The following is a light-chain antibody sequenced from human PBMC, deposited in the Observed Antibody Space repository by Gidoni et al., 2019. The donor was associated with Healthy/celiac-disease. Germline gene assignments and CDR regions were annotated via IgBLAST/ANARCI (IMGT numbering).Light chain of an antibody. CDR2: GAS. V-gene: IGKV3-20*01. CDR3: QQYGSSPRS. Sequence: IVLTQSPGTLSLSPGERATLSCRDSQSVSSSYLAWYQQKPGQAPRLIIYGASRRATGIPDRFSGSGSGTDFTLTISRLEPEDFAGYYCQQYGSSPRSFGGGTKVEIK. CDR1: QSVSSSY. J-gene: IGKJ4*02.